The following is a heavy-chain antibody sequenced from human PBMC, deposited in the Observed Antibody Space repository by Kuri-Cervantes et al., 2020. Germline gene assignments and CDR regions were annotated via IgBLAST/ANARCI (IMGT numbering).Heavy chain of an antibody. V-gene: IGHV1-46*01. CDR3: ARGDEVTSKDYGGNLDH. CDR2: INPSGGST. CDR1: GYTFTSYY. J-gene: IGHJ4*02. Sequence: ASVKVSCKASGYTFTSYYMHWVRQAPGQGLEWMGIINPSGGSTSYAQKFQGRVTMTRDTSTSTVYMELSSLRSEDTAVYYCARGDEVTSKDYGGNLDHWGQGTLVTVSS. D-gene: IGHD4-23*01.